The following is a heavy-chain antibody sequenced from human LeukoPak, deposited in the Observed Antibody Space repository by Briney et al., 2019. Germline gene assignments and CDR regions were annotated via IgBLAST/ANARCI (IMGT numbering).Heavy chain of an antibody. CDR2: ISGSGGST. D-gene: IGHD3-10*01. V-gene: IGHV3-23*01. J-gene: IGHJ3*02. CDR1: GFTFSSYG. CDR3: VRETDAFDI. Sequence: GGSLRLSCAASGFTFSSYGMSWVRQAPGKGLEWVSAISGSGGSTYYADSVKGRFTISRDNSKNTLYLQMNSLRAEDTAVYYGVRETDAFDIWGQGTMVAVSS.